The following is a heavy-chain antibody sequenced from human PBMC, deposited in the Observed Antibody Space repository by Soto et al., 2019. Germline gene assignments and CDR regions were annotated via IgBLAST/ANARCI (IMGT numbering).Heavy chain of an antibody. CDR2: ISYDGSNK. Sequence: QVQLVESGGGVVQPGRSLRLSCAASGFTFSNYAMHWVRQAPGKGLEWVSVISYDGSNKYYADSVMGRFTIPRDNSKNSLYLQMNSLRAEDTALYYCARRPVTYYFDYWGQGTLVTVSS. J-gene: IGHJ4*02. D-gene: IGHD4-17*01. CDR1: GFTFSNYA. V-gene: IGHV3-30-3*01. CDR3: ARRPVTYYFDY.